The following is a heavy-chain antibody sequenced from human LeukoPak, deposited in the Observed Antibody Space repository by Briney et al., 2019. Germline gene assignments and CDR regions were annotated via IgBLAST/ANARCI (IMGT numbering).Heavy chain of an antibody. D-gene: IGHD6-19*01. CDR1: GFTVSSNY. J-gene: IGHJ4*02. CDR3: AKIAVAGTFPPYYFDY. Sequence: GGSLRLSCAASGFTVSSNYMSWVRQAPGKGLEWVSVIYSGGSTYYADSVKGRFTISRDNSKNTLYLQMNSLRAEDTAVYYCAKIAVAGTFPPYYFDYWGQGTLVTVSS. V-gene: IGHV3-66*01. CDR2: IYSGGST.